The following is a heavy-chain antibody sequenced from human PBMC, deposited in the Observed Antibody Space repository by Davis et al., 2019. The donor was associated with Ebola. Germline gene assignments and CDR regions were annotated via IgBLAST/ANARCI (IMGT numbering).Heavy chain of an antibody. CDR3: ARANQGWSYFDY. CDR2: INAGNGDT. CDR1: GYIFTSYA. D-gene: IGHD6-19*01. J-gene: IGHJ4*02. Sequence: ASVKVSCKASGYIFTSYAMHWVRQAPGQRLEWMGWINAGNGDTKYSQKFRGRVTITRDTSASTAYMELSSLRSEDTAVYYCARANQGWSYFDYWGQGTLVTVSS. V-gene: IGHV1-3*01.